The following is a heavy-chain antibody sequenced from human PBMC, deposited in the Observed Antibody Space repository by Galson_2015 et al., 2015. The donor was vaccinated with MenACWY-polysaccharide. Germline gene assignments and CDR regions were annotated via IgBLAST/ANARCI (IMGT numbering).Heavy chain of an antibody. CDR1: GGSISSGGYY. Sequence: TLSLSCTVSGGSISSGGYYWSWIRQHPGKGLEWIGYIYYSGSTYYNPSLKSRVTISVDTSKNQFSLKLSSVTAADTAVYYCARGWWVTTRQSHYYYGMDVWGQGTTVTVSS. J-gene: IGHJ6*02. CDR3: ARGWWVTTRQSHYYYGMDV. V-gene: IGHV4-31*03. CDR2: IYYSGST. D-gene: IGHD4-17*01.